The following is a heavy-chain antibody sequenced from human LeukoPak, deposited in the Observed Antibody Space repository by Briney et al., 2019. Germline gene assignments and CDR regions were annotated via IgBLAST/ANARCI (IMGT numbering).Heavy chain of an antibody. D-gene: IGHD1-7*01. CDR3: AREMAGGTTLKRTGMDV. V-gene: IGHV1-46*01. CDR2: INPSGGST. CDR1: GYTFTSYY. Sequence: ASVKVSCKASGYTFTSYYMHWVRQAPGQGLEWMGIINPSGGSTSYAQKFQGRVTMTRDTSTSTVYMELSNLRSEDTAVYYCAREMAGGTTLKRTGMDVWGQGTTVTVSS. J-gene: IGHJ6*02.